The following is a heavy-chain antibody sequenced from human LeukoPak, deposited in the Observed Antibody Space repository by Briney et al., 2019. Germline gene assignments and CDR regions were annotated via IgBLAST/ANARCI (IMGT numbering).Heavy chain of an antibody. CDR1: GGSISSSSYY. J-gene: IGHJ3*02. V-gene: IGHV4-39*07. CDR2: IYYSGST. D-gene: IGHD1-26*01. Sequence: SETLSLTCTVSGGSISSSSYYWGWIRQPPGKGLEWIGSIYYSGSTYYNPSLKSRVTISVDTSKNQFSLKLSSVTAADTAVYYCARDSFCGSCLFSGGGLTTRDDAFDIWGQGTMVTVSS. CDR3: ARDSFCGSCLFSGGGLTTRDDAFDI.